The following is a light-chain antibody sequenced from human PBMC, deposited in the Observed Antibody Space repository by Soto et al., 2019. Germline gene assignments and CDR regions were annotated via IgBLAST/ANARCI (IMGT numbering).Light chain of an antibody. CDR1: SSNIGSNT. V-gene: IGLV1-44*01. CDR3: AACEDSLDGYV. J-gene: IGLJ1*01. CDR2: SNN. Sequence: QSVLTQPPSASWTPGQRVTISCSGSSSNIGSNTVNWYRQIPGTAPKLLIYSNNQRPSGVPARFSGSKSGTSASLAISRLEPEYEADYYGAACEDSLDGYVFGPGTKVTV.